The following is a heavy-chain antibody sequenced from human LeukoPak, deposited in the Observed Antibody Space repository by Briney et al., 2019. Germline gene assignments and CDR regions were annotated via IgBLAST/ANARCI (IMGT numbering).Heavy chain of an antibody. CDR1: GGTFSSYA. J-gene: IGHJ4*02. Sequence: GASVKVSCKASGGTFSSYAISWVRQAPGQGLEWMGGIIPIFGTANYAQKFQGRVTITTDESTSTAYMELSSLRSEDTAVYYCARDRRDGYNPSPLDYWGQGTLVTVSS. V-gene: IGHV1-69*05. CDR3: ARDRRDGYNPSPLDY. D-gene: IGHD5-24*01. CDR2: IIPIFGTA.